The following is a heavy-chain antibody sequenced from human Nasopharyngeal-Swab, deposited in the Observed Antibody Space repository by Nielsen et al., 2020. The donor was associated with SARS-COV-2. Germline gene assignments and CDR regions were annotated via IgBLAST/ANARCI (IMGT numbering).Heavy chain of an antibody. CDR1: GFTFGTYS. Sequence: GGYLRLSCAASGFTFGTYSMNWVRQAPGKGLEWVSSISSSSTYIYYADSVKGRFTISRDNAKNSLYLQMNSLRAEDTAVYYCAGAYGSGSYFAFDLWGQGTMVTVSS. CDR3: AGAYGSGSYFAFDL. CDR2: ISSSSTYI. J-gene: IGHJ3*01. D-gene: IGHD3-10*01. V-gene: IGHV3-21*01.